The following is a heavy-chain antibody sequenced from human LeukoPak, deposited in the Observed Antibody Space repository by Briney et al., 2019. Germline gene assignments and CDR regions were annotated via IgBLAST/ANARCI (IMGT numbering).Heavy chain of an antibody. CDR1: GFSLSTSGVA. V-gene: IGHV2-5*02. CDR3: AHRRDGYNSLDY. Sequence: SGPTLVNPTQTLTLTCTFSGFSLSTSGVAVGWIRQPPGKALEWLGLIYWDDDKRYSPSLKSALTITKDTSKDQVVLTMTNMDPVDTATYYCAHRRDGYNSLDYWGQGTLVTVSS. D-gene: IGHD5-24*01. CDR2: IYWDDDK. J-gene: IGHJ4*02.